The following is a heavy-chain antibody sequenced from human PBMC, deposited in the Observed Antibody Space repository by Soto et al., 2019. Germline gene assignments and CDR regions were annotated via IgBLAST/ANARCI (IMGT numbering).Heavy chain of an antibody. Sequence: GSVKVSGNTSGYKFITYGITWVRHAPGQGLEWMGGISTYSGNTDYAQSLQERVTMTTDKSTSTAYMELGRLRSDETAVYYCARGLGTNGLDVWGQGTAVTVPS. CDR3: ARGLGTNGLDV. J-gene: IGHJ6*02. V-gene: IGHV1-18*04. CDR1: GYKFITYG. D-gene: IGHD3-16*01. CDR2: ISTYSGNT.